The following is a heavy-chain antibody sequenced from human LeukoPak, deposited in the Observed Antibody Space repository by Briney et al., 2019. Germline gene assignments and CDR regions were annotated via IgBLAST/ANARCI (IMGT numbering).Heavy chain of an antibody. D-gene: IGHD3-16*02. CDR1: GGTFSSYA. V-gene: IGHV1-69*06. J-gene: IGHJ4*02. CDR2: IIPIFGTA. Sequence: SVKVSCKASGGTFSSYAISWVRQAPGQGLEWMGGIIPIFGTANYAQKFQGRVTITADKSTSTAYMELSSLRSEDTAVYYCARGDDYVWGSYRPLNYFDYWGQGTLVTVSS. CDR3: ARGDDYVWGSYRPLNYFDY.